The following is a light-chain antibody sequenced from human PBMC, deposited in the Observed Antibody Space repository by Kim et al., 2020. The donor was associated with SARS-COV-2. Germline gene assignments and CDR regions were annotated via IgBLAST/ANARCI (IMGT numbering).Light chain of an antibody. V-gene: IGKV1-5*03. Sequence: ASGGDSVTTTWRASQSVTAWLAWYQQKPGKAPKLLIYKIFNLESGVPSRFSGTGSGTEFTLTISSLQPDDFATYYCQQYKSYPLTFGGGTKVDIK. CDR3: QQYKSYPLT. CDR1: QSVTAW. CDR2: KIF. J-gene: IGKJ4*01.